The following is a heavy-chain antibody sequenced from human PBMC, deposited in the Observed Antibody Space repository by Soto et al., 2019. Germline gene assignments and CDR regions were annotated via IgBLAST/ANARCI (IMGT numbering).Heavy chain of an antibody. CDR2: IYYSGST. V-gene: IGHV4-31*02. CDR3: ARGGGATMANDF. Sequence: WIWIRQRPGKGLEWIGYIYYSGSTYYNSALNSRISMSLATSKNQFSLKLRSVTAADTAVYYCARGGGATMANDFWGLGTLVTVSS. D-gene: IGHD3-10*01. J-gene: IGHJ4*02.